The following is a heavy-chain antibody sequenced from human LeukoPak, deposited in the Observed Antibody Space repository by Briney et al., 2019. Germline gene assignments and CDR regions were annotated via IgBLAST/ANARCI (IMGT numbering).Heavy chain of an antibody. J-gene: IGHJ5*02. CDR2: INPNSGGT. CDR1: GYTFTGYY. V-gene: IGHV1-2*06. D-gene: IGHD4-17*01. Sequence: GASVKVSCKASGYTFTGYYIHWVRQAPGQGLEWMGRINPNSGGTNYTQKFQGRVTMTRDTSISTAYMGLRRPTSDDTAVYYCARHHESYKYYGDYLNCFDPWGQGTLVTVSS. CDR3: ARHHESYKYYGDYLNCFDP.